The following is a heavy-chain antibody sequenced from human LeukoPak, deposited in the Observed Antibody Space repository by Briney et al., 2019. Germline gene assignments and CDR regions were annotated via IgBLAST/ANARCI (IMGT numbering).Heavy chain of an antibody. CDR2: ISGSGGST. J-gene: IGHJ4*02. V-gene: IGHV3-23*01. CDR1: GFTLSSYA. CDR3: AKDGYSSGWTPFFDY. Sequence: GGSLRLSCAASGFTLSSYAMSWVRQAPGKGLEWVSAISGSGGSTYYADSVKGRFTISRDNSKNTLYLQMNSLRAEDTAVYYCAKDGYSSGWTPFFDYWGQGTLVTVSS. D-gene: IGHD6-19*01.